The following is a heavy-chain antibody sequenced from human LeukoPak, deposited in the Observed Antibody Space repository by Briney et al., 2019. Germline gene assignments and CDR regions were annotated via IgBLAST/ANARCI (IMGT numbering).Heavy chain of an antibody. V-gene: IGHV3-53*01. CDR3: AKDPEEQITMIVVVSFDY. D-gene: IGHD3-22*01. CDR1: GFAVSRNY. Sequence: GGSLRLSCAASGFAVSRNYMTWVRQAPGKGLECVSIIYSGGTTYYADSVKGRFTISRDNSKNTLYLQMNSLRAEDKAVYYCAKDPEEQITMIVVVSFDYWGQGTLVTVSS. CDR2: IYSGGTT. J-gene: IGHJ4*02.